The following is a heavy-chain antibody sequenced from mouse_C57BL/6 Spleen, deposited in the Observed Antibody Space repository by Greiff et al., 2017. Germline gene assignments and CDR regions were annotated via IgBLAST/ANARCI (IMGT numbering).Heavy chain of an antibody. CDR2: IYPGDGDT. CDR1: GYAFSSSW. D-gene: IGHD4-1*01. J-gene: IGHJ3*01. V-gene: IGHV1-82*01. CDR3: ARDGDWDGGFAY. Sequence: QVQLQQSGPELVKPGASVKISCKASGYAFSSSWMNWVKQRPGKGLEWIGRIYPGDGDTNYNGKFKGKATLTADKSSSTAYMQLSRLTSEDSAVYCCARDGDWDGGFAYWGQGTLVTVSA.